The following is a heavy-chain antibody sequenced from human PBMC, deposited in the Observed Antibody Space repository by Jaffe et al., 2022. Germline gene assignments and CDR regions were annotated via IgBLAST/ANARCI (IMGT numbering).Heavy chain of an antibody. CDR3: ARGTQLLWFREFQRWDYYYYYMDV. Sequence: QVQLVQSGAEVKKPGASVKVSCKASGYTFTSYDINWVRQATGQGLEWMGWMNPNSGNTGYAQKFQGRVTMTRNTSISTAYMELSSLRSEDTAVYYCARGTQLLWFREFQRWDYYYYYMDVWGKGTTVTVSS. CDR1: GYTFTSYD. D-gene: IGHD3-10*01. CDR2: MNPNSGNT. V-gene: IGHV1-8*01. J-gene: IGHJ6*03.